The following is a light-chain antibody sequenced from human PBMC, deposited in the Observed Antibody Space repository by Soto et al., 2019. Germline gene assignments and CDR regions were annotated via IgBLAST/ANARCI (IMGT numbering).Light chain of an antibody. Sequence: QSVLTQPPSASGTPGQKVTISCSGGSYNIGTNTVNWYQQLPGTAPKLVIYVNDQRPSGVPDRFSGSRSGTTASLTVSGLQAEDEADYYCGSYAGGNTFVFGTGTKVTVL. CDR2: VND. CDR3: GSYAGGNTFV. CDR1: SYNIGTNT. V-gene: IGLV1-44*01. J-gene: IGLJ1*01.